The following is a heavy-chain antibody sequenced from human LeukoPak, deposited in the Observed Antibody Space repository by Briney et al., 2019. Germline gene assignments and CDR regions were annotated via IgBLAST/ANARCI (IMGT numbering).Heavy chain of an antibody. CDR1: GGSFSGYY. CDR2: INHSGST. V-gene: IGHV4-34*01. Sequence: PSETLSLTCAVYGGSFSGYYWSWIRQPPGKGLEWIGEINHSGSTNYNPSLKSRVTISVDTSKNQFSLKLSSVTAADTAVYYCARGRGVRGVDSDYWGQGTLVTVSS. J-gene: IGHJ4*02. D-gene: IGHD3-10*01. CDR3: ARGRGVRGVDSDY.